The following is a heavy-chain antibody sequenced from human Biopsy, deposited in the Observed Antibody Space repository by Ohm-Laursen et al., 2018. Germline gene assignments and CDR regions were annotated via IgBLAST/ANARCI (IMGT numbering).Heavy chain of an antibody. Sequence: SLRLSCAASGFTVINNDISWVRQAPGKGLEWASFISSSGVQYHADSVKGRFTISRDNSKNTLYLQMNSLRAEDTAVYYCAKDLGRAESYGMDVWGQGTTVTVSS. CDR3: AKDLGRAESYGMDV. V-gene: IGHV3-66*01. J-gene: IGHJ6*02. CDR2: ISSSGVQ. D-gene: IGHD5-24*01. CDR1: GFTVINND.